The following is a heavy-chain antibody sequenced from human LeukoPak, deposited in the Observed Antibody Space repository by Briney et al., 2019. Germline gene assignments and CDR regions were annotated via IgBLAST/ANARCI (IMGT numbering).Heavy chain of an antibody. D-gene: IGHD6-19*01. CDR3: TTDKYSSGWPGQHLDV. J-gene: IGHJ6*04. CDR1: GFTFSNAW. CDR2: IKSKTDGGTT. Sequence: PGGSLRLSCAASGFTFSNAWMSWVRQAPGKGLEWVGRIKSKTDGGTTDYAAPVKGRFTISRDDSKNTLYLQMNSLKTEDTAVYYCTTDKYSSGWPGQHLDVWGKGTTVTVSS. V-gene: IGHV3-15*01.